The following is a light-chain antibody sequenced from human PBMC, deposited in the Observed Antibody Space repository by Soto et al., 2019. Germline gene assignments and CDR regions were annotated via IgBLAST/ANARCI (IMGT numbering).Light chain of an antibody. Sequence: QSVLTQPPSASGTPGQRVTISCSGGSSNIGGNTVNWYQHLPGTAPKLLIYSNDRRPSGVPDRFSGSKSGTSASLAISGLQSEDEADYYCAAWDDSLNGWVFGGGTKLTVL. CDR1: SSNIGGNT. CDR2: SND. CDR3: AAWDDSLNGWV. J-gene: IGLJ3*02. V-gene: IGLV1-44*01.